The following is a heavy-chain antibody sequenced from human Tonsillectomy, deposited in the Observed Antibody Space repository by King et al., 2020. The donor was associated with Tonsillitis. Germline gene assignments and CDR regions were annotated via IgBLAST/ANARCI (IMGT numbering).Heavy chain of an antibody. Sequence: VQLQESGPGLVKPSETLSLTCTVSGGSISSYYWSWIRQPAGKGLEWIGRIYTSGSTNYNLSLKSRVTMSVDTSKNQFSLKLRSVTAAATAGYYCGREFQSSRPLDYWGQGTLVTVSS. CDR3: GREFQSSRPLDY. D-gene: IGHD6-13*01. CDR1: GGSISSYY. CDR2: IYTSGST. J-gene: IGHJ4*02. V-gene: IGHV4-4*07.